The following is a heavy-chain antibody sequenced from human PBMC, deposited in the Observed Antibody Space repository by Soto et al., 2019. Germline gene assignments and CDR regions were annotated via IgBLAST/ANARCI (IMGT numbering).Heavy chain of an antibody. J-gene: IGHJ4*02. V-gene: IGHV1-69*08. CDR1: GGTFSPYT. D-gene: IGHD3-10*01. CDR2: IIPFHGVT. CDR3: TRDWEITVSTWSFGGF. Sequence: QVQLVQSGAEVKKPGSSVKVSCKASGGTFSPYTINWVRQAPGQGLEWMGRIIPFHGVTNYAQKFQARATSTADKSTSTAYMELSGLRFEDTDMYYCTRDWEITVSTWSFGGFWGRGTLVTVSS.